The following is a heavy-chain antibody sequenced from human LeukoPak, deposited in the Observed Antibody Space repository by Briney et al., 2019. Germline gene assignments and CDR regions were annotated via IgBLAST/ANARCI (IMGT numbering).Heavy chain of an antibody. Sequence: SSSASAFSVCSMYMVWLPHGPGHDLKYISVVDSGGRTYYSESVKGRFTISRDNPKNTLYLQMNILKAEGTAVYYCTRQKWQLPFHWGQGTLVTVSS. CDR3: TRQKWQLPFH. CDR1: AFSVCSMY. D-gene: IGHD1-26*01. V-gene: IGHV3-53*01. J-gene: IGHJ4*02. CDR2: VDSGGRT.